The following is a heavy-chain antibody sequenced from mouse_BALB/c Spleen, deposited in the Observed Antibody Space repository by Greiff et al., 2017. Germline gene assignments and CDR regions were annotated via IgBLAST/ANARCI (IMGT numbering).Heavy chain of an antibody. J-gene: IGHJ4*01. CDR2: IYPGDGDT. CDR1: GYTFTSYW. Sequence: VQLVESGAELARPGASVKLSCKASGYTFTSYWMQWVKQRPGQGLEWIGAIYPGDGDTRYTQKFKGKATLTADKSSSTAYMQLSSLASEDSAVYYCARMVYGNYDAMDYWGQGTSVTVSS. V-gene: IGHV1-87*01. CDR3: ARMVYGNYDAMDY. D-gene: IGHD2-1*01.